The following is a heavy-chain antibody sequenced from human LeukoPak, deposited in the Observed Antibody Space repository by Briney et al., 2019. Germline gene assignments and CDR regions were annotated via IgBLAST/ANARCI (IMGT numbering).Heavy chain of an antibody. D-gene: IGHD6-13*01. CDR2: IYHSGST. V-gene: IGHV4-30-2*01. J-gene: IGHJ5*02. Sequence: SETLSLTCAVSGGSLSSGGYSWSWLRQPPGTGLEWIGYIYHSGSTYYSPSLKSRVTISVDRSKNQFSLKLSSVTAADTAVYYCARDQGHSSSWYGWFDPWGQGTLVTVSS. CDR1: GGSLSSGGYS. CDR3: ARDQGHSSSWYGWFDP.